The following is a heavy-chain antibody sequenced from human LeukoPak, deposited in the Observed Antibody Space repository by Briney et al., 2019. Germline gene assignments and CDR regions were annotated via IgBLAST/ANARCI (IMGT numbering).Heavy chain of an antibody. CDR2: IYYSGST. V-gene: IGHV4-30-4*01. CDR1: GGSISSGDYY. Sequence: SETLSLTCTVSGGSISSGDYYWSWIRQPPGKGLEWIGYIYYSGSTYYNPSLKSRVTISVDTSKNQFSLKLSSVTAADTAVYYCARDAGSHHDVFDIWGQGTMVTVSS. D-gene: IGHD2-15*01. J-gene: IGHJ3*02. CDR3: ARDAGSHHDVFDI.